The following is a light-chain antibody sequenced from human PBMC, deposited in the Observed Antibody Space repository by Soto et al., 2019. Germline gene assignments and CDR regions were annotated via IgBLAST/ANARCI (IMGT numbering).Light chain of an antibody. CDR2: RNN. V-gene: IGLV1-47*01. Sequence: QSVLTQPPSASGTPGQRVTISCSGSSSNIGSNSVSWYQQLPGTAPELLIYRNNQRPSGVPDRFSGSKSGTSASLAISGLRSEDEAVYYCAAWDDSLSGVIFGGGTKLTVL. CDR1: SSNIGSNS. J-gene: IGLJ2*01. CDR3: AAWDDSLSGVI.